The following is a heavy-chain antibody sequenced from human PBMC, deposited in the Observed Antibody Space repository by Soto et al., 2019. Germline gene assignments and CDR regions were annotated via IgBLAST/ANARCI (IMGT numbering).Heavy chain of an antibody. CDR3: AKDAITMVRGVISYCGMDV. V-gene: IGHV3-9*01. Sequence: EVQLVESGGGLVQPGRSLRLSCAASGFTFDDYAMHWVRQAPGKGLEWVSGISWNSGSIGYADSVKGRFTISRDNAKNSLYLQMNSLRAEDTALYECAKDAITMVRGVISYCGMDVWGQGTTVTVSS. CDR2: ISWNSGSI. J-gene: IGHJ6*02. D-gene: IGHD3-10*01. CDR1: GFTFDDYA.